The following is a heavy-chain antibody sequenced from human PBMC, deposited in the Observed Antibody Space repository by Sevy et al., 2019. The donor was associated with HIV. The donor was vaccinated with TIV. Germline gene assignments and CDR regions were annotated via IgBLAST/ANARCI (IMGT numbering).Heavy chain of an antibody. Sequence: GGSLRLSCVASGFTFRSYWMSWVRQAPGKGLEWVANKKLDGSEKYYLDAVRGRFTISRDKAKNSLYLQMNSLRAGETAVYYCARDCSSTSCLWGMDVWGQGTTVTVSS. CDR1: GFTFRSYW. CDR2: KKLDGSEK. J-gene: IGHJ6*02. CDR3: ARDCSSTSCLWGMDV. V-gene: IGHV3-7*03. D-gene: IGHD2-2*01.